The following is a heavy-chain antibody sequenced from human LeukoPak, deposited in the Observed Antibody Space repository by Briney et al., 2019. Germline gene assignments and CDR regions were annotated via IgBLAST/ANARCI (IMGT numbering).Heavy chain of an antibody. CDR1: GFTFNIYS. V-gene: IGHV3-23*01. D-gene: IGHD3-10*01. J-gene: IGHJ4*02. Sequence: GGSLGLSYAASGFTFNIYSMSWARQASGKGLEWVSAISGSGGSTYYADSVKGRFTISRDNSKNTLYLQMNSLRAEDTAVYYCAKESGLTAGDYFDYWGQGTLVTVSS. CDR2: ISGSGGST. CDR3: AKESGLTAGDYFDY.